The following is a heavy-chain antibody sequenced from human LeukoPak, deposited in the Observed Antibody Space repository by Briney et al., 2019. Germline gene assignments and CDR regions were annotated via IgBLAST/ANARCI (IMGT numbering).Heavy chain of an antibody. CDR3: ARRQYYESSGCWYYFDY. V-gene: IGHV4-59*08. Sequence: SETLSLTCTVSGGSISDYYWNWIRQPPGRGLEWIGFIYNSGSTDYNPSLKSRVTISVDTSKNQFSLKLSSVTAADTAVYYCARRQYYESSGCWYYFDYWGQGTLVTVSS. D-gene: IGHD3-22*01. CDR1: GGSISDYY. J-gene: IGHJ4*02. CDR2: IYNSGST.